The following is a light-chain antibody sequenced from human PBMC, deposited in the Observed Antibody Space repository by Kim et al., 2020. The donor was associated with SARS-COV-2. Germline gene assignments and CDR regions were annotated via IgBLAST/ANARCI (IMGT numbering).Light chain of an antibody. CDR2: GAS. V-gene: IGKV1-39*01. J-gene: IGKJ4*01. CDR3: QQSYSAPLT. CDR1: EIINKN. Sequence: ASVGDRVTITCRASEIINKNLNWYQQKPGKAPKLLIYGASSLHSGVPSRFSGGGSGRDFTLTISFLQPEDFATYSCQQSYSAPLTFGGGTKVDIK.